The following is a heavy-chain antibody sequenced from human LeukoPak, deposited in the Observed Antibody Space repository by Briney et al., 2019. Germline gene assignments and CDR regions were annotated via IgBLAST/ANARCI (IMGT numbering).Heavy chain of an antibody. CDR1: GGTFSSYA. CDR2: IIPIFGTA. D-gene: IGHD6-19*01. Sequence: GASVKVSCKASGGTFSSYAISCVRQAPGQGLEWMGGIIPIFGTANYAQKFQGRVTITSDESTSTAYMELSSLRSEDTAVYYCARGRPPGQWLQNWGQGTLVTVSS. CDR3: ARGRPPGQWLQN. V-gene: IGHV1-69*13. J-gene: IGHJ4*02.